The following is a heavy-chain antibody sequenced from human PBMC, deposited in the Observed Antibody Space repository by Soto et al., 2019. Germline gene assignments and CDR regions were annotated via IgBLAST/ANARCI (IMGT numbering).Heavy chain of an antibody. CDR1: GFTFSSYG. CDR2: IWYDGSNK. Sequence: QVQLVESGGGVVQPGRSLRLSCAASGFTFSSYGMHWVRQAPGKGLEWVAVIWYDGSNKYYADSVKGRFTISRDNSKNTLYLQMNSLRAEDTAVYYCAREIRGYSYGYGPYYYYGMDVWGQGTTVTVSS. J-gene: IGHJ6*02. CDR3: AREIRGYSYGYGPYYYYGMDV. D-gene: IGHD5-18*01. V-gene: IGHV3-33*01.